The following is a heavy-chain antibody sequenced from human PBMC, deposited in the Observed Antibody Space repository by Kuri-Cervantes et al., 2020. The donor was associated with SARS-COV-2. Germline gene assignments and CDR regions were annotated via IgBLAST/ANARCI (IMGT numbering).Heavy chain of an antibody. Sequence: SETLSLTCTVSGGSLSSGDYYWSWIRQPPGKGLEWIGYIYYSGSTYYNPSLKSRVTISVDTSKNQFSLKLSSVTAADTALYFCARGRIQLWVDSWGQGTLVTVSS. CDR3: ARGRIQLWVDS. D-gene: IGHD5-18*01. CDR1: GGSLSSGDYY. J-gene: IGHJ4*02. V-gene: IGHV4-30-4*08. CDR2: IYYSGST.